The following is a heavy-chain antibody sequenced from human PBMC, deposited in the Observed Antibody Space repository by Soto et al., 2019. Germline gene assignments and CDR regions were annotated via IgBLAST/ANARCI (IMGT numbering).Heavy chain of an antibody. CDR3: AKDVERYCSSSSCPIDS. D-gene: IGHD2-2*01. Sequence: SETLSLTCTVSGGSIGRNFWSWIRQSPGKGLEWVGYIYQSGTTNYNPSLKGRVTMSVDTSTNQLFLILTSVTAADTAVYYCAKDVERYCSSSSCPIDSWGQGSLVTGSS. J-gene: IGHJ4*02. CDR2: IYQSGTT. V-gene: IGHV4-59*01. CDR1: GGSIGRNF.